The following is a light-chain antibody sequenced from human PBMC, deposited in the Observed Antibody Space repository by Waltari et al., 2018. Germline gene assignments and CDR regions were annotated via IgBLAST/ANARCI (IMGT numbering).Light chain of an antibody. CDR2: RAS. V-gene: IGKV3-20*01. J-gene: IGKJ1*01. Sequence: EIVLTQSPGTASLSPGERVTLSCRASQSVGSSSLAWYQQKPGQAPRLVIYRASRRATGIPDRFSGSGSGTDFSLTISRLEPEYCAVYYCQQHGTLPATFGQGTKVEIK. CDR1: QSVGSSS. CDR3: QQHGTLPAT.